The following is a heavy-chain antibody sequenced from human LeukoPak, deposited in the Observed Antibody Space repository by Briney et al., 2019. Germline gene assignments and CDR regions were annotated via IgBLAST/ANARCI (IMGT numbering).Heavy chain of an antibody. CDR3: ARDNHRTDYGMDV. J-gene: IGHJ6*02. V-gene: IGHV1-46*01. Sequence: ASVKVSCKASGYTFTSYYMHWVRQAPGQGLEWMGIINPSGGSTSYAQKFQGRVTMTRDTSTSTVYMELSSLGSEDTAVYYCARDNHRTDYGMDVWGQGTTVTVSS. CDR2: INPSGGST. CDR1: GYTFTSYY. D-gene: IGHD1-14*01.